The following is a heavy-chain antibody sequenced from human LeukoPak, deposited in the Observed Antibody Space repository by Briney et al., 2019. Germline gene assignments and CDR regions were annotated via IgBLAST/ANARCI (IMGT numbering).Heavy chain of an antibody. Sequence: PSETLSLTCTVSGGSVSDYYWSWIRQSPGKGLEWIGYIYYTGSTSYNPSLRSRVTMSADTSKNQFSLKLSSVTAADTAVYYCARGYCSGGSCYSYYYYNYMDVWGKGTTVTVSS. CDR3: ARGYCSGGSCYSYYYYNYMDV. CDR1: GGSVSDYY. D-gene: IGHD2-15*01. J-gene: IGHJ6*03. CDR2: IYYTGST. V-gene: IGHV4-59*02.